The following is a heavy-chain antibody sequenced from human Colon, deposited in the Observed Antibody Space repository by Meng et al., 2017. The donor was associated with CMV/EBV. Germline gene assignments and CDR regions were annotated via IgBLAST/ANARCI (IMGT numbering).Heavy chain of an antibody. CDR3: ARSYYYGLDV. CDR2: ISNINYI. J-gene: IGHJ6*02. V-gene: IGHV3-21*01. D-gene: IGHD3-10*01. CDR1: GFIFKNYI. Sequence: GGSLRLSCEASGFIFKNYIMHWVRQAPGKGLEWVSSISNINYIYQADSVKGRFTISRDNAKNFLSLLMNSLRPEDTAVYYCARSYYYGLDVWGQGTTVTVSS.